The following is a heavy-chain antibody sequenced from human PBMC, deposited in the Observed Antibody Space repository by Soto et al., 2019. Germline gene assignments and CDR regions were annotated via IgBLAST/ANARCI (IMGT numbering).Heavy chain of an antibody. V-gene: IGHV4-61*03. CDR2: IYNSGST. CDR3: ARDSDSGSYYFDY. D-gene: IGHD3-10*01. Sequence: SETLSLTCTVSGGSVSSGSYYWSWIRQPPGKGLEWIGYIYNSGSTNYNPSLKSRVTISVDTSKKHFSLRMSSVTAADTAVYYCARDSDSGSYYFDYWGRGTQGTVST. CDR1: GGSVSSGSYY. J-gene: IGHJ4*02.